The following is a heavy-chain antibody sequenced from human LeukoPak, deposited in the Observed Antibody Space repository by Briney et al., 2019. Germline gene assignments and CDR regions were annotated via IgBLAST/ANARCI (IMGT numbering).Heavy chain of an antibody. Sequence: SGGSLRLSCAASGFTFSIYAMSWVRQAPGKGLEWVSAISGSGGTAYYADSVKGRFTISRDNSKNTLYLQMNSLRAEDTAVYYCARDWALKTPRRKPVSAFDIWGQGTMVTVSS. CDR2: ISGSGGTA. J-gene: IGHJ3*02. V-gene: IGHV3-23*01. D-gene: IGHD1-14*01. CDR3: ARDWALKTPRRKPVSAFDI. CDR1: GFTFSIYA.